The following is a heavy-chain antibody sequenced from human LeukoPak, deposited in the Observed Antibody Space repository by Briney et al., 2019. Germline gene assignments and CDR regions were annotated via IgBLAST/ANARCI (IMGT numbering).Heavy chain of an antibody. CDR2: INPNSGGT. CDR1: GYTFTGYY. CDR3: VRDYYGSGSYPPFDP. D-gene: IGHD3-10*01. J-gene: IGHJ5*02. V-gene: IGHV1-2*02. Sequence: GASVKVSCKASGYTFTGYYMHWVRQAPGQGLEWMGWINPNSGGTHYAQNFQGRLTMTTDPSISTTYMDLSSLRSDDTAIYYCVRDYYGSGSYPPFDPWGHGTLVTVSS.